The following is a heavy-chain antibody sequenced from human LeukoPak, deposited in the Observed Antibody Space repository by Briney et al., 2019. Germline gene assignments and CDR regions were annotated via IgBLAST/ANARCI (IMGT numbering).Heavy chain of an antibody. J-gene: IGHJ4*02. Sequence: GGSLRLSCAASGFTFGSYWMHWVRQAPGKGLVWVSRISSDGSGTTYADSVKGRFTISRDNAKNTLYLQMNSLRVEDTAVFYCVRGHSSGWYRFDDWGQGTLVTVSS. D-gene: IGHD6-19*01. V-gene: IGHV3-74*01. CDR3: VRGHSSGWYRFDD. CDR1: GFTFGSYW. CDR2: ISSDGSGT.